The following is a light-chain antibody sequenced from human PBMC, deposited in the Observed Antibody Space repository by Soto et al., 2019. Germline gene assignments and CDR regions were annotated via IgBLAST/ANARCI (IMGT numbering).Light chain of an antibody. J-gene: IGLJ3*02. CDR1: NSDVGGYKY. CDR2: EVD. CDR3: SSYTSSSTLV. V-gene: IGLV2-14*01. Sequence: QSALTQPASVSGSPGQSITISCTGTNSDVGGYKYVSWYQQHPGKVPKLLIYEVDHRPSGVSYRFSGSKFGNTASLTISGLQAEDEADYYCSSYTSSSTLVLGGGTKLTVL.